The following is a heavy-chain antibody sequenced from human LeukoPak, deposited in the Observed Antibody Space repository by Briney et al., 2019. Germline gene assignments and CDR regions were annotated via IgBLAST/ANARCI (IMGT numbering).Heavy chain of an antibody. CDR2: IWYDGSNK. D-gene: IGHD2-2*01. J-gene: IGHJ4*02. Sequence: QPGGSLRLSCAASGFTFSSYEMNWVRQAPGKGLEWVAVIWYDGSNKYYADSVKGRFTISRDNSKNTLYLQMNSLRAEDTAVYYCARALDCSSTSCYAVDYWGQGTLVTVSS. V-gene: IGHV3-33*08. CDR3: ARALDCSSTSCYAVDY. CDR1: GFTFSSYE.